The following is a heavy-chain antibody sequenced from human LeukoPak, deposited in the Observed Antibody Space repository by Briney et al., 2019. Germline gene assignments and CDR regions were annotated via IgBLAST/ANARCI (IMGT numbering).Heavy chain of an antibody. D-gene: IGHD3-10*01. Sequence: SETLSLTCTVSGGSIRSGDYYWSWIRQHPGKGPEWIGYIYYSGSTYYYPSLKSRLTILLDILKNQFSLKLSSVTAADTAVYYCARGLVRGVPEDWGQGTLVTVSS. CDR3: ARGLVRGVPED. CDR1: GGSIRSGDYY. CDR2: IYYSGST. J-gene: IGHJ4*02. V-gene: IGHV4-31*03.